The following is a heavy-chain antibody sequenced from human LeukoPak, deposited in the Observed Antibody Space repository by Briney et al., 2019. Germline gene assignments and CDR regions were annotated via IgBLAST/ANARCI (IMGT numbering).Heavy chain of an antibody. V-gene: IGHV3-11*01. Sequence: PGGSLRLSCAASGFTFSDYYMSWIRQAPAKGLEWVSYISSSGTTIYYADSVKGRFTISRDNAKNSLYLQMNSLRAEDTAVYYCARRTVTRDWYFDLWGRGTLVTVSS. CDR2: ISSSGTTI. D-gene: IGHD4-17*01. CDR3: ARRTVTRDWYFDL. J-gene: IGHJ2*01. CDR1: GFTFSDYY.